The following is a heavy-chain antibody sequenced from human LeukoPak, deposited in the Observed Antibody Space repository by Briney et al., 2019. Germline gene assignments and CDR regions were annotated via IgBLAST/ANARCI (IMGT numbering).Heavy chain of an antibody. CDR2: INPYNGNT. J-gene: IGHJ4*02. Sequence: GASVKVSCKASGYSFTSYGISWVRQAPGQGLEWMGWINPYNGNTNYAQKFLGRVTVTTDTSTSTAYMELRSLRSDDTAVYYCARVPPERGDYDYWGQGTLVTVSS. V-gene: IGHV1-18*01. CDR3: ARVPPERGDYDY. D-gene: IGHD4-17*01. CDR1: GYSFTSYG.